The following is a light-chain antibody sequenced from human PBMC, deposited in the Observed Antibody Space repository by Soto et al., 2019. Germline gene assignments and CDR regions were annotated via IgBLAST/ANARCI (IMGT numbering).Light chain of an antibody. CDR2: GAS. J-gene: IGKJ4*01. Sequence: EIVMTQSPATLSVSPGERATLSCRASQSVSSNLAWYQQKPGRAPRLLIYGASTRATDIPARFSGSGSGTELTLTISSLQSEDFAIYYCQQYKYWPLAFGGGTKVDIK. V-gene: IGKV3-15*01. CDR1: QSVSSN. CDR3: QQYKYWPLA.